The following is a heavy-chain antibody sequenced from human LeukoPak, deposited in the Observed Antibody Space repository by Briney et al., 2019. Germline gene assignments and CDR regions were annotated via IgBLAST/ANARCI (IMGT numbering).Heavy chain of an antibody. CDR3: ARAPDGYEAFDI. CDR1: GFTVSSNY. V-gene: IGHV3-66*01. J-gene: IGHJ3*02. Sequence: GGSLRLSCAVSGFTVSSNYMTWVRQAPGKGLKWVSVIYSGGRTYYADSVKGRFTTSRDNSKNTLYLQMNSLRAEDTAVYYCARAPDGYEAFDIWGQGTMVTVSS. CDR2: IYSGGRT. D-gene: IGHD3-22*01.